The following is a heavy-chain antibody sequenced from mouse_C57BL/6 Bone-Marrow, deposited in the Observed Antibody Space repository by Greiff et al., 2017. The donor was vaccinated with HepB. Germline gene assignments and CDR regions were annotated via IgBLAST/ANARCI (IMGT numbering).Heavy chain of an antibody. CDR2: ISSGSSTI. V-gene: IGHV5-17*01. J-gene: IGHJ4*01. CDR3: ARPSPSYYDGSDY. Sequence: EVMLVESGGGLVKPGGSLKLSCAASGFTFSDYGMHWVRQAPEKGLEWVAYISSGSSTIYYADTVKGRFTISRDNAKNTLFLQMTSLRSEDTAMYYCARPSPSYYDGSDYWGQGTSVTVSS. CDR1: GFTFSDYG. D-gene: IGHD1-1*02.